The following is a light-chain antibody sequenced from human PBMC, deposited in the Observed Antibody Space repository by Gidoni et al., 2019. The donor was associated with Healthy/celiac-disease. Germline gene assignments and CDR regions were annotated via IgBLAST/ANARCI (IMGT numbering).Light chain of an antibody. CDR1: QSISSY. V-gene: IGKV1-39*01. Sequence: DIQMTQSPSSLSASVGDRVTITCRASQSISSYLNWYQQKPGKAPKLLNYAASSLQSGVPSRFSGSGSGTDVTLTISSLQPEDVATYYCQQSYSTLLTFGGGTKVEIK. CDR3: QQSYSTLLT. J-gene: IGKJ4*01. CDR2: AAS.